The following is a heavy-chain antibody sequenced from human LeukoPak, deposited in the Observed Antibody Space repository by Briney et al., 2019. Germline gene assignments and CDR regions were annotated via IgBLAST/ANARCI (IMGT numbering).Heavy chain of an antibody. CDR3: ARVACSSTSCYADY. CDR2: IYTSGST. CDR1: GGSISSYY. Sequence: SETLSLTCTVSGGSISSYYWSWIRQSAGKGLEWIGRIYTSGSTNYNPSLKSRVTMSVDTSKNQFSLKLSSVTAADTAVYYCARVACSSTSCYADYWGQGTLVTVSS. J-gene: IGHJ4*02. V-gene: IGHV4-4*07. D-gene: IGHD2-2*01.